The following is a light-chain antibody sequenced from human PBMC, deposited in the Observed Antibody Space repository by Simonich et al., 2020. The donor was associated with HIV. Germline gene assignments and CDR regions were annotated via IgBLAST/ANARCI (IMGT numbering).Light chain of an antibody. V-gene: IGLV4-69*01. J-gene: IGLJ2*01. CDR1: SGHSNYT. Sequence: QPVLTQSSSASASLGSSVRLTCTLSSGHSNYTIAWHQQQPEKGPRYLMKLNSDGRHSKGDGIPSRFSCSSSGAERYLTISSLQSEDEADYYCQTWGTGNVVFGGGTKVTVL. CDR2: LNSDGRH. CDR3: QTWGTGNVV.